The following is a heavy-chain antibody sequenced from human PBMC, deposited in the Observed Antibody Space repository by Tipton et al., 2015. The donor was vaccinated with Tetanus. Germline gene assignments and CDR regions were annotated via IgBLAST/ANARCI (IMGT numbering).Heavy chain of an antibody. V-gene: IGHV3-21*04. CDR2: ISSSSSYI. Sequence: SLRLSCAASGFTFSTYSMNWVRQAPGKGLEWVSSISSSSSYIYYADSVKGRFTISRDNAKTSLYLQMNSLRAEDTAVYYCARDNIVVVVAAPPTPYYYYGMDVWGQGTTVTVSS. CDR1: GFTFSTYS. J-gene: IGHJ6*02. D-gene: IGHD2-15*01. CDR3: ARDNIVVVVAAPPTPYYYYGMDV.